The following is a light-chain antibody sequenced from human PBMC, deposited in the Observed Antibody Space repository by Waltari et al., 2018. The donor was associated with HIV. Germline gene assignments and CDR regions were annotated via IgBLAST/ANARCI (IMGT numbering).Light chain of an antibody. CDR2: DRN. V-gene: IGLV1-51*01. Sequence: QSVLTHPPSVSAAPGPRVTLSCSGTSSNIGHNGGSQYQQVPGTGPKLLIYDRNNRCPGISYRFSGSQSGTSATLGISGLHTGDEADYYCGTWDDKLSAGVFGGGTKLTVL. CDR3: GTWDDKLSAGV. CDR1: SSNIGHNG. J-gene: IGLJ2*01.